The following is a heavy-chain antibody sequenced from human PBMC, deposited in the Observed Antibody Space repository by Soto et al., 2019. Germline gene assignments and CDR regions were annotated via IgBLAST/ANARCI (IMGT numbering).Heavy chain of an antibody. CDR3: ARSPLSYDYVRQTWREVGDSFDV. D-gene: IGHD3-10*02. J-gene: IGHJ3*01. V-gene: IGHV4-34*12. Sequence: TLSLTCAIYNSSLGAFHWTWIRQPPGKGLEWIGELIHGGSTNYNPSLKSRVTFSLDTSKSQFSLHVMSVTAADTAVYYCARSPLSYDYVRQTWREVGDSFDVWGRGT. CDR1: NSSLGAFH. CDR2: LIHGGST.